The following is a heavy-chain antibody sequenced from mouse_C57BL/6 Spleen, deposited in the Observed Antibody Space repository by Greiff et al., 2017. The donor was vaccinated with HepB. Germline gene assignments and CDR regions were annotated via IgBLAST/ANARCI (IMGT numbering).Heavy chain of an antibody. CDR2: INPSTGGT. V-gene: IGHV1-42*01. J-gene: IGHJ2*01. D-gene: IGHD1-1*01. CDR1: GYSFTGYY. Sequence: EVKLMESGPELVKPGASVKISCKASGYSFTGYYMNWVKQSPEKSLEWIGEINPSTGGTTYNQKFKAKATLTVDKSSSTAYMQLKSLTSEDSAVYYCARYYYGSSSFDYWGQGTTLTVSS. CDR3: ARYYYGSSSFDY.